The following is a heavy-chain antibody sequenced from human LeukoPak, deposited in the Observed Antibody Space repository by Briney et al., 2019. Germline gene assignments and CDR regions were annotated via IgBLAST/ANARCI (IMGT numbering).Heavy chain of an antibody. D-gene: IGHD3-22*01. CDR2: INPNSGGT. CDR3: ARDWSLRFYDSSGYSYAFDI. Sequence: ASVKVSCKASGYTFTGYYMHWVRQAPGQGLEWMGWINPNSGGTNYAQKFQGRVTMTRDTSISTAYMELSRLRSDDTAVYYCARDWSLRFYDSSGYSYAFDIWGQGTMVTVSS. CDR1: GYTFTGYY. V-gene: IGHV1-2*02. J-gene: IGHJ3*02.